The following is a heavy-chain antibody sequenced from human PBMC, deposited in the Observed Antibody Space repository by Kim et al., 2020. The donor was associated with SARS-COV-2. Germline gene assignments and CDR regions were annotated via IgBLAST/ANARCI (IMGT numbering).Heavy chain of an antibody. Sequence: GGSLRLSCSASGFTLASYWMHWVRQAPGKGLVWVSRVKSDGTTTTYADSVQGRFTISRDNAKNTLYLQMDSLIVEDTAVYYCTSDLSGDGDWDFDLWGRG. D-gene: IGHD7-27*01. CDR2: VKSDGTTT. J-gene: IGHJ2*01. CDR1: GFTLASYW. V-gene: IGHV3-74*01. CDR3: TSDLSGDGDWDFDL.